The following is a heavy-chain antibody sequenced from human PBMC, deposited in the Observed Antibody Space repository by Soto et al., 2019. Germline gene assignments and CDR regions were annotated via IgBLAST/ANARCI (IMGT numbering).Heavy chain of an antibody. J-gene: IGHJ4*02. CDR2: ASNDDI. CDR1: GFPFSSYS. Sequence: EVQLVESGGGLVQPGGSLRLSCAASGFPFSSYSMNWVRQAPGKGLEWVSYASNDDISYADSVRGRFTISRDTAKNSLYLQMNSLRVDDTAVYYCVRAHQWACDYWRQGILVTVSS. CDR3: VRAHQWACDY. V-gene: IGHV3-48*01. D-gene: IGHD2-8*01.